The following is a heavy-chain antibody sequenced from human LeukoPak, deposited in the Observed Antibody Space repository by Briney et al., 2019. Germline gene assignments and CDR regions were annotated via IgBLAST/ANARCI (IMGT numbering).Heavy chain of an antibody. CDR2: IKQDGSEK. J-gene: IGHJ4*02. CDR3: ARGGYTSTRGY. D-gene: IGHD6-13*01. Sequence: GRSLRLSCAASGFTFSSYWMSWVRQAPGKGLEWVANIKQDGSEKYYVDSVKGRFTISRDNAKNSLYLQMNSLRAEDTAVYYCARGGYTSTRGYWGQGTLVTVSS. CDR1: GFTFSSYW. V-gene: IGHV3-7*01.